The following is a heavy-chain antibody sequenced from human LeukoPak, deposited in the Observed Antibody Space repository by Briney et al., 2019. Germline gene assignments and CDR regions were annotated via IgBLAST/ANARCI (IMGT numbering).Heavy chain of an antibody. CDR2: IRAYNGNT. J-gene: IGHJ5*02. CDR1: GYPFTRYG. V-gene: IGHV1-18*01. Sequence: ASVKVSCKASGYPFTRYGISWVRQAPGQRLEGMGWIRAYNGNTNYAQKLQGRVTMTTDTSTSTAYMELRSLRSDGTAVYYCARAKYSSSWFWFDPWGQGTLVTVSS. D-gene: IGHD6-13*01. CDR3: ARAKYSSSWFWFDP.